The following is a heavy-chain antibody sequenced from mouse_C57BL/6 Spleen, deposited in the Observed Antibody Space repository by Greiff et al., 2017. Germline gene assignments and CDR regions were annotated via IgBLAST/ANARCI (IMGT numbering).Heavy chain of an antibody. D-gene: IGHD1-1*01. Sequence: VQLKESGPGLVKPCQSLSLTCSVTGYSITGGYYWNWIRKFPGNKLEWMGYISYDGSTNYNPSLKNRISITRDTSENQFFLKLNSVTTEDTATYYCASATVVAYDAMDYWGQGTTVTVSS. J-gene: IGHJ4*01. CDR3: ASATVVAYDAMDY. CDR1: GYSITGGYY. CDR2: ISYDGST. V-gene: IGHV3-6*01.